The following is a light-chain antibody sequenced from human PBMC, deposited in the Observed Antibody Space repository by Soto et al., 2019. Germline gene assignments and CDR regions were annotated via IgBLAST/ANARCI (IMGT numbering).Light chain of an antibody. CDR3: GSWDSSLSAYV. J-gene: IGLJ1*01. CDR1: SSNIGGNS. V-gene: IGLV1-51*01. Sequence: QSVLTQPPSASAAPGQKVTISCSGSSSNIGGNSVSWYQQLPRTAPKLLTHDDNKRPSGIPDRFSGSKSGTSATLSITGFQTGDEADYYCGSWDSSLSAYVFGTGTKVTVL. CDR2: DDN.